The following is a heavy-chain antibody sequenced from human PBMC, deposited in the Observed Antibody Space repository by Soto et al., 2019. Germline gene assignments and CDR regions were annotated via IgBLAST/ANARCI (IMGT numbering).Heavy chain of an antibody. CDR3: ATTLATWFAP. Sequence: QVQLVQSGAEVKKPGASVKISCKASGYTFTSYFMHWVRQAPGQGLEWMGIINPSSGTTTYAQKFPGRVTVTRDTSTSTVYMELSSLSSEDTAVYYCATTLATWFAPWGQGTLVTVSS. CDR2: INPSSGTT. J-gene: IGHJ5*02. V-gene: IGHV1-46*03. CDR1: GYTFTSYF.